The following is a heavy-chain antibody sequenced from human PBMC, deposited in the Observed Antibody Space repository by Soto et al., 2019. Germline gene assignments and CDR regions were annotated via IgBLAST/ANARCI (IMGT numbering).Heavy chain of an antibody. CDR1: GFTFSSYG. V-gene: IGHV3-30*18. Sequence: GGSLRLSCAASGFTFSSYGMHWVRQAPGKGLEWVAVISYDGSNKYYADSVKGRFTISRDNSKNTLYLQMNSLRAEDTAVYYCAKDFLPHEYCSSTSCYLFRPPPPVSWGQGTLVTVSS. CDR2: ISYDGSNK. CDR3: AKDFLPHEYCSSTSCYLFRPPPPVS. D-gene: IGHD2-2*01. J-gene: IGHJ5*02.